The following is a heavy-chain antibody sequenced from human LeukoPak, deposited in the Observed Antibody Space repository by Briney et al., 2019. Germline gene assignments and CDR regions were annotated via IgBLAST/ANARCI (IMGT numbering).Heavy chain of an antibody. CDR2: ISATGTHT. J-gene: IGHJ4*02. CDR1: GFTFSDYY. CDR3: ARVKGSYATDY. Sequence: PGGSLRLSCAASGFTFSDYYITWIRRAPGKGLEWVSHISATGTHTHYADSVKGRFTISRDNAKNSLYLQMTSLRADDTAVYYCARVKGSYATDYWGQGTLVTVSS. D-gene: IGHD5-18*01. V-gene: IGHV3-11*06.